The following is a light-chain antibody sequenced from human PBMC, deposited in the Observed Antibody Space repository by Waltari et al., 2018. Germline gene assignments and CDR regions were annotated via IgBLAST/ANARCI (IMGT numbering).Light chain of an antibody. V-gene: IGKV4-1*01. J-gene: IGKJ4*01. Sequence: DIVMTQSPDSLAVSLGERATINCKSSQSVLYSSNNKNYLAWYQQKPGQPPKLLIYWASTRASGVPDRFSGSGSGTDFTLTISSLQAEDVAVYYCQQYYSTPGTFGGGTKVEIK. CDR2: WAS. CDR3: QQYYSTPGT. CDR1: QSVLYSSNNKNY.